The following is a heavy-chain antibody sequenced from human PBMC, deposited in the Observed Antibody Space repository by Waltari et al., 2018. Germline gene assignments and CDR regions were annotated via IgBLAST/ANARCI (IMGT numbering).Heavy chain of an antibody. CDR3: ARDVQLSYYYYMDV. CDR1: GGSISSYS. V-gene: IGHV4-4*07. J-gene: IGHJ6*03. D-gene: IGHD5-18*01. Sequence: QVQLQESGPGLVKPSETLSLTCTVSGGSISSYSWSWLRQPAGKGLEWIGRIYTSGSTNYNPSLKSRVTMSVDTSKNQFSLKLSSVTAADTAVYYCARDVQLSYYYYMDVWGKGTTVTVSS. CDR2: IYTSGST.